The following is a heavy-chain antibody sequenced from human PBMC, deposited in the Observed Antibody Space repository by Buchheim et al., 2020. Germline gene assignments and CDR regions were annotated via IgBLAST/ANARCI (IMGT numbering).Heavy chain of an antibody. V-gene: IGHV1-46*03. CDR1: GYTFTSYY. Sequence: QVQLVQSGAEVKKPGASVKISCKASGYTFTSYYMHWVRQAPGQGFEWMGIINPSGGGTTYAQKFQSRVTMTRDTSTSTVYMDLSSLRSEDTAVYYCARDRDGYTEGYFDYWGQGTL. D-gene: IGHD5-24*01. CDR3: ARDRDGYTEGYFDY. J-gene: IGHJ4*02. CDR2: INPSGGGT.